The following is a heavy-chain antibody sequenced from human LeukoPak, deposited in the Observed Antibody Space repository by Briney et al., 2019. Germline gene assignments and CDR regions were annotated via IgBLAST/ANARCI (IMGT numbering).Heavy chain of an antibody. J-gene: IGHJ5*02. V-gene: IGHV4-59*08. CDR2: LYDSGST. CDR1: GGSISSYY. Sequence: SETLSLTCTVSGGSISSYYWSWIRQPPGKGLEWIGCLYDSGSTNYNPSLKSRVTISVDTFKNQFSLNLRSVTAADTAVYYCARGHSSGWYSNWFDPWGQGTLVSVSS. CDR3: ARGHSSGWYSNWFDP. D-gene: IGHD6-19*01.